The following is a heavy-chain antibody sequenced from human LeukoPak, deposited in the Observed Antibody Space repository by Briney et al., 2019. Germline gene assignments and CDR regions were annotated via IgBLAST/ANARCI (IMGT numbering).Heavy chain of an antibody. V-gene: IGHV3-33*01. CDR3: ARDYSRNSFDY. CDR1: GFTFSNYD. Sequence: PGVSLRLSCAASGFTFSNYDMHWVRQAPGKGLEWVAVIWYDGINNYYADSVKGRLSISRDNSKNALYLQMNSLSAEDTAVYFCARDYSRNSFDYWGQGTLVTVSS. CDR2: IWYDGINN. J-gene: IGHJ4*02. D-gene: IGHD6-13*01.